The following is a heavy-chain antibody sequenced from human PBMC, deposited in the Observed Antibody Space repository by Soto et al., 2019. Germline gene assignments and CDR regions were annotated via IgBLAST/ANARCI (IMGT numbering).Heavy chain of an antibody. D-gene: IGHD3-22*01. CDR3: ARVGDSSGSSVGFALDS. CDR1: GGSISSGDYY. V-gene: IGHV4-30-4*01. Sequence: SETLSLTCTVSGGSISSGDYYWSWIRQPPGKGLEWIGYIYYSGSTYYNPSLKSRVTISVDTSKNQFSLKLSSVTAADTAVYYCARVGDSSGSSVGFALDSWGQGTLVTVSS. J-gene: IGHJ4*02. CDR2: IYYSGST.